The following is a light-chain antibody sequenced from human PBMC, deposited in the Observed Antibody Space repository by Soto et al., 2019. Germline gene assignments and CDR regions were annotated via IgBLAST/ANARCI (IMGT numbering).Light chain of an antibody. J-gene: IGKJ4*01. V-gene: IGKV3-11*01. Sequence: EIVLTQSPATLSLSPGERATLSCRASQSVSSYVAWYQQKPGQAPRLLISAASNRATGIPARFSGSGSGTDFTLTISSLEPEDFAVYYCQQRSNWPPLTFGGGTKVEIK. CDR2: AAS. CDR3: QQRSNWPPLT. CDR1: QSVSSY.